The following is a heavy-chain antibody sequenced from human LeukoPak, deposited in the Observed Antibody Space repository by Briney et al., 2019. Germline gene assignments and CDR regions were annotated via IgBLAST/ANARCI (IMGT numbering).Heavy chain of an antibody. Sequence: SETLSLTCTVSGYSISNGYYWGWIRQPPGKGLEWIGSIYHSGSTYYNPSLKGRVTISVDTSKNQFSLKLSSVTAADTAVYYCARDSERITIFGVVTNAFDIWGQGTMVTVSS. CDR1: GYSISNGYY. J-gene: IGHJ3*02. D-gene: IGHD3-3*01. V-gene: IGHV4-38-2*02. CDR2: IYHSGST. CDR3: ARDSERITIFGVVTNAFDI.